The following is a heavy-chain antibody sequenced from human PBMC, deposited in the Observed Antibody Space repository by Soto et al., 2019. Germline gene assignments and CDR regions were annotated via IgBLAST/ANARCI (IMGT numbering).Heavy chain of an antibody. J-gene: IGHJ6*03. Sequence: ASVKVSCKASGYTFTSYAMHWVRQAPGQRLEWMGWINAGNGNTKYSQKFQGRVTITRDTSSSTAYMELSSLRSEVTAVYYCSRVLGRSGCYYDYYYFMAVGGKGTSVTVSS. CDR3: SRVLGRSGCYYDYYYFMAV. D-gene: IGHD6-19*01. CDR1: GYTFTSYA. CDR2: INAGNGNT. V-gene: IGHV1-3*01.